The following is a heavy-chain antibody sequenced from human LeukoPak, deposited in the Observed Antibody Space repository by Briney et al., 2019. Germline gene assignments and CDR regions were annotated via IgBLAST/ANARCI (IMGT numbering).Heavy chain of an antibody. V-gene: IGHV3-23*01. D-gene: IGHD4-23*01. CDR3: ANLLRWEPY. J-gene: IGHJ4*02. CDR1: GFTFSNYD. Sequence: GSLRLSCAASGFTFSNYDMSWVRQAPGKGLEWVSIISGSGGSTYVADSVKGRFTFSRDNSKNTLYLQMNSLRAEDTAVYYCANLLRWEPYWGQGTLVTVSS. CDR2: ISGSGGST.